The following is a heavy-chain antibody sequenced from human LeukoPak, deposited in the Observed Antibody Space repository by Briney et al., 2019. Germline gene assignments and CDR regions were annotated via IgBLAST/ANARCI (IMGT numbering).Heavy chain of an antibody. CDR2: TYYRSKWYN. CDR3: AREHYGSGRNYYYYGMDV. D-gene: IGHD3-10*01. V-gene: IGHV6-1*01. CDR1: GDSASSNSAA. J-gene: IGHJ6*02. Sequence: SQTLSLTCAISGDSASSNSAAWNWIRQSPSRGLEWLGRTYYRSKWYNDYAVFVKSRITINPDTSKNQFSLQLNSVTPEDTAVYYCAREHYGSGRNYYYYGMDVWGQGTTVTVSS.